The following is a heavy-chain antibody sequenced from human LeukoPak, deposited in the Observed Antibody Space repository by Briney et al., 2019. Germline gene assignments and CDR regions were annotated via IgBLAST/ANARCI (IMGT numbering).Heavy chain of an antibody. CDR2: IYTSGST. CDR1: GGSISSGSYY. Sequence: SQTLSLTCTVSGGSISSGSYYWSWIRQPAGKGLEWIGRIYTSGSTNYNPSLKSRVTISVDTSRNQFSLKLSSVTAADTAVYYCARVTTGGYYNCWGQGTLVTVSS. D-gene: IGHD3-22*01. J-gene: IGHJ4*02. CDR3: ARVTTGGYYNC. V-gene: IGHV4-61*02.